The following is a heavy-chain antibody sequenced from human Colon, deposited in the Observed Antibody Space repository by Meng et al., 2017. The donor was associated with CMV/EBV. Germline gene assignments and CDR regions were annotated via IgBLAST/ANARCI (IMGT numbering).Heavy chain of an antibody. J-gene: IGHJ4*02. V-gene: IGHV3-30*02. D-gene: IGHD2-21*01. CDR1: GIPFSSSA. CDR2: IRHDGSNE. Sequence: QVELVGSGGGVVRCRASLRLVCGAAGIPFSSSALHWVRQAQGKGLEWVAIIRHDGSNEYYAESVRGRFTISRDNSKNTVYLQMNSLRSEDTAVYYCERDKGVRTFDTWGQGILVTVSS. CDR3: ERDKGVRTFDT.